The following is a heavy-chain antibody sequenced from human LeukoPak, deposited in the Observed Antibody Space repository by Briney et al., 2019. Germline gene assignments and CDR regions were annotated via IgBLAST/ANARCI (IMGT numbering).Heavy chain of an antibody. Sequence: SETLSLTCTVSGGSISSYYWSWIRQPPGKGLEWIGYIYYSGSTNYNPSLKSRVTISVDTSKNQFSLKLSSVTAADTAVYYCARVGYYGSGSYYKSWFDPWGQGTLVTVSS. J-gene: IGHJ5*02. CDR3: ARVGYYGSGSYYKSWFDP. CDR2: IYYSGST. D-gene: IGHD3-10*01. CDR1: GGSISSYY. V-gene: IGHV4-59*01.